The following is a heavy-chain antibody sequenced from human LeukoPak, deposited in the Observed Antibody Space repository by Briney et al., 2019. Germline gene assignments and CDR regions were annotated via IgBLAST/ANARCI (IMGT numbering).Heavy chain of an antibody. V-gene: IGHV3-21*01. CDR3: ARAPLIGGDYFDY. J-gene: IGHJ4*02. D-gene: IGHD3-16*01. CDR1: GFTFSSYS. Sequence: GGSLRLSCAASGFTFSSYSMHWVRQAPGKGLEWVSCISTSSSYIYYADSVKGRSTISRDNAKNSLYLQMNSLRAEDTAVYYCARAPLIGGDYFDYWGQGTLVTVSS. CDR2: ISTSSSYI.